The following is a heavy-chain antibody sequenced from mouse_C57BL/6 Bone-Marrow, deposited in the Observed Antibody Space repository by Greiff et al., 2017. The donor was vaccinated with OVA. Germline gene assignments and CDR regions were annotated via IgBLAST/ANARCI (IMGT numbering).Heavy chain of an antibody. CDR2: IDPSDSYT. J-gene: IGHJ1*03. V-gene: IGHV1-59*01. CDR1: GYTFTSYW. D-gene: IGHD1-1*01. Sequence: QVQLQQPGAELVRPGTSVKLSCKASGYTFTSYWMHWVKQRPGQGLEWIGAIDPSDSYTNYNHKFKGQVTLTVDTSSSTAYLHLRSLTSEDLAVYYSARRGENYDSSYWYFDVWGTGTTVTVSS. CDR3: ARRGENYDSSYWYFDV.